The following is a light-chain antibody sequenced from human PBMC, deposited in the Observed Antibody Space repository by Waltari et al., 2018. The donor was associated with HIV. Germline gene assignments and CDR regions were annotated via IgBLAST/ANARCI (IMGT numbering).Light chain of an antibody. V-gene: IGKV4-1*01. CDR3: QQYYSTPLT. CDR2: LAS. Sequence: DIVMTQSPDSLAVSLGERATINCKSSQSVLYSSNNKNYLAWYQQKPGQPPKLLIYLASTRESGVPDRFSGSGSGTDFTLTISSLQAEDVAVYYCQQYYSTPLTFGGGTKVEIK. CDR1: QSVLYSSNNKNY. J-gene: IGKJ4*01.